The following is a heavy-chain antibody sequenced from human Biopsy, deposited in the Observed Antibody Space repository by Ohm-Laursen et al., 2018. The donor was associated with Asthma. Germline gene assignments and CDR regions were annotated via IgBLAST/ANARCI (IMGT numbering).Heavy chain of an antibody. D-gene: IGHD3-3*01. CDR1: GFTFSSYS. J-gene: IGHJ6*02. CDR3: AKDTEGRYDFWSGLSYNYYGMDV. V-gene: IGHV3-30*18. Sequence: SLRLSCAASGFTFSSYSMNWVRQAPGKGLEWVAVISYDGSTKYYADSVKGRFTISRDNSKNTLYLQMNSLRAEDTAVYYCAKDTEGRYDFWSGLSYNYYGMDVWGQGTTVTVSS. CDR2: ISYDGSTK.